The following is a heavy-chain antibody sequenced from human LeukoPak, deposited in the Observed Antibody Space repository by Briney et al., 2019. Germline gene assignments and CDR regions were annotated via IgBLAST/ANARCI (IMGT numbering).Heavy chain of an antibody. D-gene: IGHD2-2*01. Sequence: PSQTLSLTCTVSGGSISSGDYYWSWIRQPPGKGLEWIGYIYYSGSTYYNPSLKSRVTISVDTSKNQFSLKLSSVTAADTAVYYCARDRVVSPWYYFDSWGQGTLVTVSS. CDR1: GGSISSGDYY. CDR2: IYYSGST. J-gene: IGHJ4*02. V-gene: IGHV4-30-4*01. CDR3: ARDRVVSPWYYFDS.